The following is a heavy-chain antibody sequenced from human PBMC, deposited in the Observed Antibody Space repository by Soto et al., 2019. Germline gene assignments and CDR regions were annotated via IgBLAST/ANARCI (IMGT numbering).Heavy chain of an antibody. CDR1: GGTFSSYA. CDR2: IIPIYATA. V-gene: IGHV1-69*01. D-gene: IGHD2-15*01. CDR3: ARSQGGSSSLDIYYYYYYGMDV. Sequence: QVQLVQSGAEVKKPGSSVKVSCKAPGGTFSSYAISWVRQAPGQGLEWMGGIIPIYATAKYAQKFQGRVTITADESTSTGYMELSSLRSEDTAEYYCARSQGGSSSLDIYYYYYYGMDVWGQGTTVTVSS. J-gene: IGHJ6*02.